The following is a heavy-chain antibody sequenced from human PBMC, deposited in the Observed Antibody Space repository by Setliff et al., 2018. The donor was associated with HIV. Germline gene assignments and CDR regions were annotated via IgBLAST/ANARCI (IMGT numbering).Heavy chain of an antibody. Sequence: ASVKVSCKASGYTFSSYGISWVRQAPGQGLEWMGWISAYNGDSNYAQKVQGRITLTTDTATSTAYMELRSVTAADTAVYYCARVVVAYNWFDPWGQGTLVTVSS. J-gene: IGHJ5*02. V-gene: IGHV1-18*01. CDR2: ISAYNGDS. CDR1: GYTFSSYG. D-gene: IGHD2-15*01. CDR3: ARVVVAYNWFDP.